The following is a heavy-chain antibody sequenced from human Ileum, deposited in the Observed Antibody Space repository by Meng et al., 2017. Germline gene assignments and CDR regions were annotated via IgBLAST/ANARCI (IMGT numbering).Heavy chain of an antibody. J-gene: IGHJ4*02. CDR2: IGSSGRKI. D-gene: IGHD5-12*01. CDR3: ARGRDDSSGYYVYYFDY. CDR1: GFTFSNYE. V-gene: IGHV3-48*03. Sequence: GESLKISCAASGFTFSNYEMNWVRQAPGKGLEWVSYIGSSGRKIYYADSVKGRFTISRDNARKSLFLQMNSLRAEDTAIYYCARGRDDSSGYYVYYFDYWGQGILVTVSS.